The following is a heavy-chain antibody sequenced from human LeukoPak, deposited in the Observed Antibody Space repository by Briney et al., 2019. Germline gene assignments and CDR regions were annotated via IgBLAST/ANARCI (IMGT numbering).Heavy chain of an antibody. Sequence: PSETLSLTCTVSGASVTSGGFYWAWLRQSPAKGLEWIATVYYTGSTYYSASLESRVTISIDTSKNQFSLRLLSLTAADTAVYYCARHSGSGSLSRPFDPWGQETLVTVSS. V-gene: IGHV4-39*01. CDR2: VYYTGST. J-gene: IGHJ5*02. D-gene: IGHD3-10*01. CDR1: GASVTSGGFY. CDR3: ARHSGSGSLSRPFDP.